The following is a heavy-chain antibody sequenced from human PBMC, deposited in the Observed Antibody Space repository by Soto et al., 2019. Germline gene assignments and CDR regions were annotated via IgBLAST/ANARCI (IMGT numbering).Heavy chain of an antibody. CDR3: ARHTDIVSSTVYN. V-gene: IGHV4-30-2*01. Sequence: PSETLSLTCAVSGGSISSGGYSWSWIRQPPGKGLEWIGYIYHSGSTYYNPSLKSRVTISVDRSKNQFSLNLSSVTAADTAVYYCARHTDIVSSTVYNWGQGILVTVSS. J-gene: IGHJ4*02. D-gene: IGHD5-12*01. CDR1: GGSISSGGYS. CDR2: IYHSGST.